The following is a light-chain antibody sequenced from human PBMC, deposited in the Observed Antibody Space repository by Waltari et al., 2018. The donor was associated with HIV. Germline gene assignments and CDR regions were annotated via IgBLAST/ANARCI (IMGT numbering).Light chain of an antibody. CDR2: AAG. CDR1: SSNIADNY. CDR3: ATWDHSLDGVV. Sequence: QSVLTQPPSVSAAPGQKVSISCSGSSSNIADNYVSWYKRLPGAGPKLLTYAAGGRPSGTPRRFSASNSGTSATLVITGVQTEDEGDYFCATWDHSLDGVVFGGGTTLSVL. J-gene: IGLJ3*02. V-gene: IGLV1-51*01.